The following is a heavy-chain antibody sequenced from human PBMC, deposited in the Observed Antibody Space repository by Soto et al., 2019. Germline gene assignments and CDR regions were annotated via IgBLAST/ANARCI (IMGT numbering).Heavy chain of an antibody. V-gene: IGHV4-34*01. CDR1: VGSFSGFY. J-gene: IGHJ5*02. CDR2: INHSGTT. Sequence: SETLSLTCAVYVGSFSGFYWSWIRKPPGKGLEWIGEINHSGTTNYNPSLKSRVTISVDTSKNQFSLKLSSVTAADTAVYYCARGRVAFDPWGQGTLVTVSS. D-gene: IGHD2-15*01. CDR3: ARGRVAFDP.